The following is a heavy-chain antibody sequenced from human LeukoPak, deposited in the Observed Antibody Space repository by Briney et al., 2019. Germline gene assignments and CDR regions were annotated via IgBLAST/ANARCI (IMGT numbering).Heavy chain of an antibody. CDR1: GGTFSSYA. J-gene: IGHJ6*03. CDR2: IIPIFGTA. CDR3: VRDFSRQQLVRDYYYYMDV. V-gene: IGHV1-69*05. D-gene: IGHD6-6*01. Sequence: ASVKVSCKASGGTFSSYAISWVRQAPGQGLEWMGRIIPIFGTANYAQKFQGRVTITTDESTSTAYMELSSLRSEDTAVYYCVRDFSRQQLVRDYYYYMDVWGKGTTVTVSS.